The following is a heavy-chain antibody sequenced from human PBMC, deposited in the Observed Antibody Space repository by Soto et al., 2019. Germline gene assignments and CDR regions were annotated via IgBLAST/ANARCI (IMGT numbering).Heavy chain of an antibody. D-gene: IGHD3-22*01. V-gene: IGHV3-48*01. CDR2: IGLGSSTK. CDR1: GFTFRNYG. J-gene: IGHJ3*01. CDR3: ARDQLYYNDISGRPLNAFDV. Sequence: GGSLRLSCAASGFTFRNYGMNWVRQAPGKGPEWVSYIGLGSSTKYYADSVEGRFTISRDNAKNSLYLQMNSLRAEDTAVYYCARDQLYYNDISGRPLNAFDVWGQGTMVTVSS.